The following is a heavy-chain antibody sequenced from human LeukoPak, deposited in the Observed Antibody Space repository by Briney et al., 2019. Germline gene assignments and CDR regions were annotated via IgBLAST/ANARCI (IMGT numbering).Heavy chain of an antibody. Sequence: PSETLSLTCTVSGGSISSSSYYWGWIRQPPGKGLEWNGSIYYSGSTYYNPSLKSRVTISVDTSKNQFSLKLSSVTAADTAVYYCARTVPNYDSSGYYYLTCFDPWGQGTLVTVSS. CDR2: IYYSGST. CDR1: GGSISSSSYY. D-gene: IGHD3-22*01. V-gene: IGHV4-39*01. J-gene: IGHJ5*02. CDR3: ARTVPNYDSSGYYYLTCFDP.